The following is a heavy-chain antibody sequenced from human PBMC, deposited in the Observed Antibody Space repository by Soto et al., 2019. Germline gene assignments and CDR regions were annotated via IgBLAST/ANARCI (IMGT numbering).Heavy chain of an antibody. Sequence: QVPLVQSGAEVKKPGASVKVSCKASGYTFTSYAMHWVRQAPGQRLEWMGWINAGNGNTKYSQKFQGRVTITRDTSASTAYMELSSLRSEDTAVYYCARSPPGGFGWFDPWGQGTLVTVSS. V-gene: IGHV1-3*01. CDR1: GYTFTSYA. CDR3: ARSPPGGFGWFDP. CDR2: INAGNGNT. D-gene: IGHD3-10*01. J-gene: IGHJ5*02.